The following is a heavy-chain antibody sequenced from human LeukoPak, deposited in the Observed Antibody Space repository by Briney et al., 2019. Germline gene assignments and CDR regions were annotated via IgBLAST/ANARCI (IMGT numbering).Heavy chain of an antibody. Sequence: GGSLRLSCAASGFTFNRNNMNWVRQAPGKGLEWVPYISSTSITMYYADSVKGRFTISRDNAKNSLYLQMNSLRADDTAVYYCARETILAVAGDFWGQGTLVTVSS. CDR2: ISSTSITM. V-gene: IGHV3-48*01. D-gene: IGHD6-19*01. CDR3: ARETILAVAGDF. J-gene: IGHJ4*02. CDR1: GFTFNRNN.